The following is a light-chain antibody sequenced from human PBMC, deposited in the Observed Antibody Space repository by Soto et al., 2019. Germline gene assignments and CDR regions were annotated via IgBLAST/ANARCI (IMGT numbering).Light chain of an antibody. CDR1: NIGSKS. CDR3: QVWDSSSDHPV. V-gene: IGLV3-21*04. J-gene: IGLJ2*01. CDR2: YDS. Sequence: SYELTQPPSVSVAPGKTARITCGGTNIGSKSVHWYQQKPGQAPVLVIYYDSDRPSGIPERFSGSNSGNTATLTISRVEAGDEADYYCQVWDSSSDHPVFGGGTKLNVI.